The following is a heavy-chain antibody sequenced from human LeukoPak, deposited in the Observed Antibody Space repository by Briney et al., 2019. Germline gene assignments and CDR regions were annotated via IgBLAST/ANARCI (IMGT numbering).Heavy chain of an antibody. CDR3: ARHPDHDYSNDGAFDI. V-gene: IGHV4-39*01. Sequence: SETLSLTCTVSGGSISSSSYYWGWIRQPPGKGLEWIGSIYYSGSTYYNPSLKSLVTISVDTSKNQFSLKLSSVTAADTAVYYCARHPDHDYSNDGAFDIWGQGTMVTVSS. J-gene: IGHJ3*02. D-gene: IGHD4-11*01. CDR2: IYYSGST. CDR1: GGSISSSSYY.